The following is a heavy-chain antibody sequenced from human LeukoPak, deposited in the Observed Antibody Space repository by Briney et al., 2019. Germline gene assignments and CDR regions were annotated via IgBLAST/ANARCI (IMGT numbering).Heavy chain of an antibody. Sequence: ASVKVSCKASGYTSTSYGISWVRQAPGQGLEWMGWISAYNGNTNYAQKLQGRVTMTTDTSTSTAYMELRSLRSDDTAVYYCARRIYYYDSSGSQNWFDPWGQGTLVTVSS. V-gene: IGHV1-18*01. J-gene: IGHJ5*02. CDR2: ISAYNGNT. CDR3: ARRIYYYDSSGSQNWFDP. D-gene: IGHD3-22*01. CDR1: GYTSTSYG.